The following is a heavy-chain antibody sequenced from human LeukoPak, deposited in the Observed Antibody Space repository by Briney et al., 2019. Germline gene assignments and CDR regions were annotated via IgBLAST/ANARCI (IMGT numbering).Heavy chain of an antibody. CDR2: IFYSGST. V-gene: IGHV4-39*07. J-gene: IGHJ4*02. Sequence: SETLSLTCTVSGGSISSSSYYWGWIRQPPGKGLEWIGSIFYSGSTYYNPSLKSRVTISVDTSKNQFSLKLSSVTAAGTAVYYCARVNGDYPYYFDYWGQGTLVTVSS. CDR3: ARVNGDYPYYFDY. D-gene: IGHD4-17*01. CDR1: GGSISSSSYY.